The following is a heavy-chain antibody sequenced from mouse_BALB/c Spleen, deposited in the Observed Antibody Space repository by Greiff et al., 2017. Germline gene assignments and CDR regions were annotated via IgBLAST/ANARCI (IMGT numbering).Heavy chain of an antibody. J-gene: IGHJ3*01. CDR1: GFNIKDTY. CDR3: ARGTAWFAY. D-gene: IGHD3-3*01. Sequence: EVQLQQSGAELVKPGASVKLSCTASGFNIKDTYMHWVKQRPDQGLEWIGRIDPANGNTKYDPKFQGKATITADTSSNTAYLQLSSLTSEDTAVYYWARGTAWFAYWGQGTLVTVSA. V-gene: IGHV14-3*02. CDR2: IDPANGNT.